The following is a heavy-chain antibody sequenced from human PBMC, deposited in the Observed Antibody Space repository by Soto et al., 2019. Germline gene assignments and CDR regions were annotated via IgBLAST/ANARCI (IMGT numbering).Heavy chain of an antibody. V-gene: IGHV4-31*03. CDR3: ATQWTSGNFFDY. CDR2: IYYSGST. J-gene: IGHJ4*02. Sequence: SETLSLTCTVCGGSISSGGYYWSWIRQHPGKGLEWIGYIYYSGSTYYNPSLKSRVTISVDTSKNQFSLKLSSVTAADTAVYYCATQWTSGNFFDYWGQGTLVTVSS. CDR1: GGSISSGGYY. D-gene: IGHD6-19*01.